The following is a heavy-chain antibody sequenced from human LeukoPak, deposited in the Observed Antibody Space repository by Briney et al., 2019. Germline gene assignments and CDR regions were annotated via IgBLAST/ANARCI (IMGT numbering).Heavy chain of an antibody. D-gene: IGHD2-15*01. Sequence: PSETLSLTCAVYGGSFSGYYWSWIRQPPGKGLEWIGEINHSGSTNYNPSLKSRVTISVDTSKNQFSLKLSSVTAADTAVYYCARGRDIVVFGYFQHWGQGTLVTVSS. CDR1: GGSFSGYY. CDR3: ARGRDIVVFGYFQH. J-gene: IGHJ1*01. V-gene: IGHV4-34*01. CDR2: INHSGST.